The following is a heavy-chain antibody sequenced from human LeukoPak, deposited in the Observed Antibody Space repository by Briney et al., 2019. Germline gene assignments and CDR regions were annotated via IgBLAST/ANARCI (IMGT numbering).Heavy chain of an antibody. D-gene: IGHD1-26*01. V-gene: IGHV4-30-4*08. Sequence: SETLSLTCTVSGGSISSGGYYWSWIRQPPGKGLEWIGYIYYSGSTYYNPSLKSRVTISVDTSKNQFSLKLSSVTAADTAVYYCAREWELHAFDIWGQGTMVTVSS. J-gene: IGHJ3*02. CDR2: IYYSGST. CDR1: GGSISSGGYY. CDR3: AREWELHAFDI.